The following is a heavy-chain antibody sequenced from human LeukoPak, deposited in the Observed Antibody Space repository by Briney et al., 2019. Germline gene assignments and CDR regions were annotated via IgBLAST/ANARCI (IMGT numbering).Heavy chain of an antibody. CDR2: ISSSSSYI. D-gene: IGHD3-3*01. CDR1: GFTFSSYS. Sequence: PGGSLRLSCAASGFTFSSYSMNWVRQAPGKGLEWVSSISSSSSYIYYADSVKGRFTISRDNAKNSLYLQMNSLRAEDTAVYYCARDSDFWSGYYFDYWGQGTLVTVSS. J-gene: IGHJ4*02. V-gene: IGHV3-21*01. CDR3: ARDSDFWSGYYFDY.